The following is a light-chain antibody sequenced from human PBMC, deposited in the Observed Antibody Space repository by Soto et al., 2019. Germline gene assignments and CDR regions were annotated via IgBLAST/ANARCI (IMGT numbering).Light chain of an antibody. V-gene: IGLV2-14*01. CDR2: EVT. Sequence: QSALAQPASVSGSPGQSITISCSGTSGDVGAYNYVAWYQQHPGKAPKLIIYEVTDRPSGVSNRFSGSKSGNTASLTISGLQAEDEAEYYCSSYTNINTRACVFGTGTKVTVL. CDR1: SGDVGAYNY. J-gene: IGLJ1*01. CDR3: SSYTNINTRACV.